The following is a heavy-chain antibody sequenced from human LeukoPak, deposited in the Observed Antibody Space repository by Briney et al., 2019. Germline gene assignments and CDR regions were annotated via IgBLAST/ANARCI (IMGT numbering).Heavy chain of an antibody. CDR2: INPNSGGT. D-gene: IGHD6-19*01. CDR1: GYTFTGYY. J-gene: IGHJ5*02. Sequence: GASVKVSCKASGYTFTGYYMHWVRQAPGQGLEWMGWINPNSGGTNYAQKLQGRVTMTTDTSTSTAYMELRSLRSDDTAVYYCARVEIAVAGTFDPWGQGTLVTVSS. CDR3: ARVEIAVAGTFDP. V-gene: IGHV1-2*02.